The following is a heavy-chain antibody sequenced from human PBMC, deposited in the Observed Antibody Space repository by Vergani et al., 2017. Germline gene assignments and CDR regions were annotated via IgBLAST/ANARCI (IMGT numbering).Heavy chain of an antibody. CDR2: ISGSGGST. CDR3: TRHGYYYYGMDV. J-gene: IGHJ6*02. D-gene: IGHD5/OR15-5a*01. CDR1: GFTFSSYA. V-gene: IGHV3-23*01. Sequence: EVQLLESGGGLVQPGGSLRLSCAASGFTFSSYAMSWVRQAPGKGLEWVSAISGSGGSTYYADSVKGRFTISRDNSKNTLYLQMNSLRAEDTAVYYCTRHGYYYYGMDVWGQGTTVTVSS.